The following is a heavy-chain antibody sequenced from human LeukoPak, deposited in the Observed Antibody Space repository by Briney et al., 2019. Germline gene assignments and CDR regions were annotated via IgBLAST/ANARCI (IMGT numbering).Heavy chain of an antibody. D-gene: IGHD1-1*01. J-gene: IGHJ4*02. Sequence: PGGSLRLSCTASGFPFIEYSMNWVRQVPGKGLEWISYIGIDSGNTKYADSVRGRFTISADKAKNSLYLQMNSLRVEDTAVYYCPRDHNYAFDNWGQGTVVSVAS. CDR3: PRDHNYAFDN. CDR1: GFPFIEYS. V-gene: IGHV3-48*01. CDR2: IGIDSGNT.